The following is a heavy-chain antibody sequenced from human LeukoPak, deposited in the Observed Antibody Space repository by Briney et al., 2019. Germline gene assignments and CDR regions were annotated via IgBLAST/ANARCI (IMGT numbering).Heavy chain of an antibody. CDR2: IFYSGRN. CDR3: ARHPGRLFDY. J-gene: IGHJ4*02. CDR1: GGSISTNY. Sequence: SETLSLTCTVSGGSISTNYWSWIRQPPGKGLEWIGNIFYSGRNNYNPSLKSRVTMSVDTSKNQFSLKLSSVTAADTAVYYCARHPGRLFDYWGQGTLVTVSS. V-gene: IGHV4-59*01.